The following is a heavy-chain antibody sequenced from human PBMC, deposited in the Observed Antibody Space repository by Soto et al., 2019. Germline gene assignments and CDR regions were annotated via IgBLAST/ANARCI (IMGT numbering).Heavy chain of an antibody. J-gene: IGHJ4*02. CDR1: GFIVNSNY. CDR3: ARDPPYYGSGPADY. D-gene: IGHD3-10*01. V-gene: IGHV3-66*01. CDR2: IYSGDST. Sequence: GGSLRLSCAVSGFIVNSNYMSWVRQAPGKGLEWVSVIYSGDSTDYADSVKGRFTISRDKSKNTLYLQMNSLRADDTAVYYCARDPPYYGSGPADYWGQGTLVTVSS.